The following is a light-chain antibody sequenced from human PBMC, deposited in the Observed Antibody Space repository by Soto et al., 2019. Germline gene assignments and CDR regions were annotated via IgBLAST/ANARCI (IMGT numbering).Light chain of an antibody. Sequence: QLVLTQSPSASASLGASVKLTCTLSSGHSTYAIAWHQQQPEEGPRYLMKLNSDGSHTKGDGIPDRFSGSSSGAERYLTISSLQSGDEADYYCQTWGTGIVVFGGGTQLTVL. V-gene: IGLV4-69*01. J-gene: IGLJ2*01. CDR2: LNSDGSH. CDR3: QTWGTGIVV. CDR1: SGHSTYA.